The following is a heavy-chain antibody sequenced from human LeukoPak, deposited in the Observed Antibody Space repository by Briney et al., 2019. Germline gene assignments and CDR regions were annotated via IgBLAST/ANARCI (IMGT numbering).Heavy chain of an antibody. Sequence: GGSLRLSCAASGFTFSSYGMHWVRQALGKGLGWVAFIRYDGSNKYYADSVKGRFTISRDNSKNTLYLQMNTLRAEDTAVYYCAKDGGAVAGTRIDYWGQGTLVTVSS. D-gene: IGHD6-19*01. CDR1: GFTFSSYG. J-gene: IGHJ4*02. V-gene: IGHV3-30*02. CDR3: AKDGGAVAGTRIDY. CDR2: IRYDGSNK.